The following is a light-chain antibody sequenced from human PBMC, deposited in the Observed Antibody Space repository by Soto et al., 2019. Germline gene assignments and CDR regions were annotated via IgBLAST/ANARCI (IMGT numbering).Light chain of an antibody. V-gene: IGLV2-23*02. CDR3: SSSIDSNTVL. CDR1: SSDFGAYNF. Sequence: QSVLTQPASVSGSPGQSITISCTASSSDFGAYNFVSWYQQYPGTAPKLLLYEVTRRPSGVSNRFSGSRSGNTASLTISGLQAEDEADYYCSSSIDSNTVLFGGGTKLTVL. CDR2: EVT. J-gene: IGLJ3*02.